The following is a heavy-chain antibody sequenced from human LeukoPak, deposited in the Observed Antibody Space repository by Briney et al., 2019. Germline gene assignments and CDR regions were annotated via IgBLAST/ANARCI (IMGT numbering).Heavy chain of an antibody. V-gene: IGHV3-66*02. CDR1: GFTVSSNY. Sequence: GGSLRLSCAASGFTVSSNYMSWVRQAPGKGLEWVSVIYNGGSTYYADSVKGRFTISRDNSKNTLYLQMNSLRAEDTAVYYCARDAGNGDLYYYYYGMDVWGQGTTVTVSS. CDR3: ARDAGNGDLYYYYYGMDV. J-gene: IGHJ6*02. CDR2: IYNGGST. D-gene: IGHD4-17*01.